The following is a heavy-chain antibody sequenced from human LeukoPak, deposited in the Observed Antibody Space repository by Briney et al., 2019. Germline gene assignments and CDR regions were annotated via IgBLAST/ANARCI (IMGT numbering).Heavy chain of an antibody. CDR3: ATEYRDSSGWYGAFDI. Sequence: GGSLRLSCAASGFTVINAWMSWVRQAPGRGLEWVGRIKSKSDRGTTDYAAPVKGRFTISRDDSKNTLYLQMDSLQTDDAAVYYCATEYRDSSGWYGAFDIWGQGTMVTVSS. CDR2: IKSKSDRGTT. J-gene: IGHJ3*02. V-gene: IGHV3-15*01. CDR1: GFTVINAW. D-gene: IGHD6-19*01.